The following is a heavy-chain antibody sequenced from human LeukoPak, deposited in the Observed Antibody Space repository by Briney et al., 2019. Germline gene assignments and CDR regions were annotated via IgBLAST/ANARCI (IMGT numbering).Heavy chain of an antibody. CDR2: IIPIFGTA. CDR1: GGTFSSYA. D-gene: IGHD3-9*01. V-gene: IGHV1-69*13. J-gene: IGHJ6*02. CDR3: ARDKYYDILTGYYMSSYYYGMDV. Sequence: GASVKVFCKASGGTFSSYAISWVRQAPGQGLEWMGGIIPIFGTANYAQKFQGRVTITADESTSTAYMELSSLRSEDTAVYYCARDKYYDILTGYYMSSYYYGMDVWGQGTTVTVSS.